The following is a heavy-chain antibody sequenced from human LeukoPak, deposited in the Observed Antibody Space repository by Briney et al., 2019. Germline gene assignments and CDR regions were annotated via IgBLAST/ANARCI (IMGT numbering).Heavy chain of an antibody. V-gene: IGHV4-59*08. Sequence: SETLSLTCTVSGGSISSYYWSWIRQPPGKGLEWIGYIYYSGNTNYNPSLKSRVTISVDTSKNQFSLKLSSVTAADTAVYYCARKSADYYGSGSYYAFDIWGQGTMVTVSS. CDR3: ARKSADYYGSGSYYAFDI. D-gene: IGHD3-10*01. CDR2: IYYSGNT. J-gene: IGHJ3*02. CDR1: GGSISSYY.